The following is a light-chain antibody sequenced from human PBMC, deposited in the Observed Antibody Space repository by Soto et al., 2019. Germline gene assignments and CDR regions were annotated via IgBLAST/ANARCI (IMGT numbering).Light chain of an antibody. J-gene: IGKJ2*03. Sequence: IVLTQSPGTLSLSPGERATLSCRASQSVSSNYLAWYQQKPGQAPRLLIYGASSRATGIPARFIGGGSGTDFTLTISRLEPEDFAVYYCQQYRSSPPVYSFGQGTKLEIK. CDR3: QQYRSSPPVYS. CDR1: QSVSSNY. V-gene: IGKV3-20*01. CDR2: GAS.